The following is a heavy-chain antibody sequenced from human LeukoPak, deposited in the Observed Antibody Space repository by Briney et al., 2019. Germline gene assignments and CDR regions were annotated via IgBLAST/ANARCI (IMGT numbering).Heavy chain of an antibody. CDR3: ARDTRVVDAFDI. D-gene: IGHD2-2*01. CDR2: IIPIFGTA. CDR1: GGTFSSYA. J-gene: IGHJ3*02. Sequence: SVKVSCKASGGTFSSYAISWVRQAPGQGLEWMGGIIPIFGTANYAQKFQGRVTITADESTSTAYMELSNLRSEDTAVYYCARDTRVVDAFDIWGQGTMVTVSS. V-gene: IGHV1-69*13.